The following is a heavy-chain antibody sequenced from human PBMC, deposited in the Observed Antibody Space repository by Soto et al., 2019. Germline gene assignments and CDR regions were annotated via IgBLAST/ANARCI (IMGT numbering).Heavy chain of an antibody. CDR3: ARDPSEGRVGNWFES. J-gene: IGHJ5*01. D-gene: IGHD2-2*01. CDR2: ISSSTSYV. V-gene: IGHV3-21*06. CDR1: GFTFSGYG. Sequence: GAVTLSVAASGFTFSGYGMNWLRRAPGKGLEWVASISSSTSYVYYADSVKGRFSTSRDNAKNILYLEMYALRTEDTAVYYCARDPSEGRVGNWFESWGQGTLVSVSS.